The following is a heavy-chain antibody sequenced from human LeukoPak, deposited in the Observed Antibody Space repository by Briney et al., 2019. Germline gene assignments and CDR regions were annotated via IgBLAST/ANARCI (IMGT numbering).Heavy chain of an antibody. CDR2: INPNSGGT. D-gene: IGHD3-22*01. V-gene: IGHV1-2*02. CDR3: ARDGDSSGYYFNAFDI. CDR1: GYTFTGYY. Sequence: ASVKVSCKASGYTFTGYYMHWVRQAPGQGLEWMGWINPNSGGTNYAQKFQGRVTMTRDRSISTAYMELSRLRSDDTAVYYCARDGDSSGYYFNAFDIWGQGTMVTVSS. J-gene: IGHJ3*02.